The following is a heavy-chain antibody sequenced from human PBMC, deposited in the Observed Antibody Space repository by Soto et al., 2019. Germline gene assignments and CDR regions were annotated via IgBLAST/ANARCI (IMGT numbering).Heavy chain of an antibody. Sequence: SLKVSCKASGGTFSSYAIRWLRQAPGQGLEWMGGIIPIFGTANYAQKFQGRGTITADESTSTAYMELSSLRSEDTAVYYCARCPDSYGPFDYWGQGTLVTVS. D-gene: IGHD5-18*01. CDR3: ARCPDSYGPFDY. J-gene: IGHJ4*02. V-gene: IGHV1-69*13. CDR1: GGTFSSYA. CDR2: IIPIFGTA.